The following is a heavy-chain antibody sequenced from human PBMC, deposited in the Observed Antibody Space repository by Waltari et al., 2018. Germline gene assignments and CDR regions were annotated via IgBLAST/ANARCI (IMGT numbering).Heavy chain of an antibody. D-gene: IGHD6-13*01. V-gene: IGHV4-4*07. CDR1: GGSISSYY. CDR3: ARGGRKAADPYYYMDV. CDR2: IYTSGST. J-gene: IGHJ6*03. Sequence: QVQLQESGPGLVKPSETLSLTCTVSGGSISSYYWSWIRQPAGKGLEWIGRIYTSGSTNYNPSLKSRVTMSVDTSKNQFSLKLSSVTAADTAVYYCARGGRKAADPYYYMDVWGKGTTVTISS.